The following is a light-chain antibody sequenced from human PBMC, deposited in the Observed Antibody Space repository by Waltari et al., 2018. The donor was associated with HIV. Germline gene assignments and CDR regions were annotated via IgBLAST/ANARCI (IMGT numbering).Light chain of an antibody. V-gene: IGLV1-51*01. CDR1: TSNIGDAF. CDR3: VTWSRSLRGAV. CDR2: DNH. Sequence: QSVLTQPPSVSAAPGQRVTISCSTSTSNIGDAFVSWYQLLPGAAPKLVIYDNHNRPAGIPDRFSGSKSGTSATLAITGLQTGDEGVYFCVTWSRSLRGAVFGAGTKLTVL. J-gene: IGLJ2*01.